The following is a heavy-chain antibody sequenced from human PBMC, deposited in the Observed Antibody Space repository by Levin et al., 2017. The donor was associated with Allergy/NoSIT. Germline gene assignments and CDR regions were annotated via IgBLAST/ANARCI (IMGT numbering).Heavy chain of an antibody. Sequence: SETLSLTCTVXXXXXXXXGSRLRCSRAPPGKVLEWIGRSYYSGSTYYNPALKSRVTMSVDTSNNQFSLNLSSVTAADTAVYYCARYCSSTSYFVKRTFDYWGQGTLVTVSS. V-gene: IGHV4-39*01. CDR2: SYYSGST. J-gene: IGHJ4*02. D-gene: IGHD2-2*01. CDR1: XXXXXXXGSR. CDR3: ARYCSSTSYFVKRTFDY.